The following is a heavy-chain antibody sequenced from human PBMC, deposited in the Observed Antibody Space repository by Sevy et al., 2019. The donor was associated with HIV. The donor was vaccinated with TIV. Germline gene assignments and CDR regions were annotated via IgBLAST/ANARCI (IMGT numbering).Heavy chain of an antibody. V-gene: IGHV1-24*01. Sequence: ASVKVSCRVSGSTLTQLSMHWVRQTPGKGLEWLGSFDPEDGKTIYARKFQGRVTLTEDTSTDTAYMDLSSLRSGDTAVYYCATTKDYYEGSGDPFDYWGQGTLVTVSS. J-gene: IGHJ4*02. CDR1: GSTLTQLS. CDR3: ATTKDYYEGSGDPFDY. D-gene: IGHD3-22*01. CDR2: FDPEDGKT.